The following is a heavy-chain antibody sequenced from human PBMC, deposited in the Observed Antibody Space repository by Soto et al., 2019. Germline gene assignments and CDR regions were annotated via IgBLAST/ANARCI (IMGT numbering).Heavy chain of an antibody. CDR2: IWYDGSNK. CDR3: ARKSYYDIVPGPTRGAFDI. D-gene: IGHD3-9*01. V-gene: IGHV3-33*01. J-gene: IGHJ3*02. CDR1: GFTFSSYG. Sequence: SGGSMRLSCAASGFTFSSYGMHWVRQAPGKGLEWVAVIWYDGSNKYYADSVKGRFTISRDNSKNTLYLQMNSLRAEDTAVYYCARKSYYDIVPGPTRGAFDIWGQGTMVTVSS.